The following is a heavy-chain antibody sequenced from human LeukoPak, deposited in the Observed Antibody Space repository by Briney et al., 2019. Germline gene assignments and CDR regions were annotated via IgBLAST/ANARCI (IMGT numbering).Heavy chain of an antibody. V-gene: IGHV3-11*01. CDR3: ARVGNGDYRYYFYMNV. J-gene: IGHJ6*03. D-gene: IGHD4-17*01. CDR2: ISSSGSTI. Sequence: GGSLRLSCAASGFTFSDYYMSWIRQAPGKGLEWVSYISSSGSTIYYADSVKGRFTISRDNAKNSLYLQMNSLRAEDTAVYYCARVGNGDYRYYFYMNVWGKGTTVTISS. CDR1: GFTFSDYY.